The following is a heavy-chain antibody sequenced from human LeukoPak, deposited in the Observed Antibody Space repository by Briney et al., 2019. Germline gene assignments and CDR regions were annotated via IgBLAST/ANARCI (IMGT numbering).Heavy chain of an antibody. J-gene: IGHJ6*02. D-gene: IGHD3-10*02. CDR1: GDSVSSTSAA. CDR3: ARAMFGELPYYYYYGMDV. CDR2: TYYRSKWYN. Sequence: SQTLPLTCAISGDSVSSTSAAWNWIRQSPSRGLEWLGRTYYRSKWYNDYALSVKSRITINPDTSNNRFSLQLNSVTPEDTAVYYCARAMFGELPYYYYYGMDVWGQGTTVTVSS. V-gene: IGHV6-1*01.